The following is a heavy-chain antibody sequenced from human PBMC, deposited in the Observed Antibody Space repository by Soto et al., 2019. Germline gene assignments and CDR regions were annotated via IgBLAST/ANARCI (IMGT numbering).Heavy chain of an antibody. J-gene: IGHJ6*02. CDR2: INAGNGNT. CDR3: ARGAYYDILTGPPRNYYYGMDV. V-gene: IGHV1-3*01. CDR1: GYTFTSYA. Sequence: ASVKVSCKASGYTFTSYAMHWVRQAPGQRLEWMGWINAGNGNTKYSQKFQGRVTITRDTSASTAYMELSSLRSEDTAVYYCARGAYYDILTGPPRNYYYGMDVWGQGTTVTVSS. D-gene: IGHD3-9*01.